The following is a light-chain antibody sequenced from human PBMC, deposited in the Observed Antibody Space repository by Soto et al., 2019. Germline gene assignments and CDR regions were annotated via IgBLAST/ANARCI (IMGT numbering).Light chain of an antibody. V-gene: IGKV1-5*03. J-gene: IGKJ4*01. CDR3: QQYESYPMT. Sequence: DSQMTQYPSTLSASVGDRVTITCRASQSISSWLAWYQQKPGKAPKLLISKASTLHSGVPHRFSGSGSGTEFTLIISRPEPDDFATYYCQQYESYPMTFGGGTKVEIK. CDR1: QSISSW. CDR2: KAS.